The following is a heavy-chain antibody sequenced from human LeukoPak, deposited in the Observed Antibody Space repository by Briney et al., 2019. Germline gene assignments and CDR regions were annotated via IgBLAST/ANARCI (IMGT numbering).Heavy chain of an antibody. V-gene: IGHV4-59*01. Sequence: SETLSLTCTVSGGSISSYYWSWIRQPPGKGLEWIGYIYYSGSTNYNPSLKSRVTISVDTSKNQFSLKLSSVTAADTAVYYCARDTYSPAFDIWGQGTMVTVSS. CDR3: ARDTYSPAFDI. J-gene: IGHJ3*02. CDR1: GGSISSYY. CDR2: IYYSGST. D-gene: IGHD2-21*01.